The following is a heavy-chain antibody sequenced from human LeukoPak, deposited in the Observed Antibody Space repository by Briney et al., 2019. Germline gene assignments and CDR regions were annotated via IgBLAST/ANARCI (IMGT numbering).Heavy chain of an antibody. Sequence: SVKVSCKASGGTFSSDAISWVRQAPGQGLEWMGGIIPIFGTANYAQKFQGRVTITADESTSTAYMELSSLRSEDTAVYYCAGTDDFWSPPFDYWGQGTLVTVSS. V-gene: IGHV1-69*13. CDR2: IIPIFGTA. D-gene: IGHD3-3*01. CDR1: GGTFSSDA. CDR3: AGTDDFWSPPFDY. J-gene: IGHJ4*02.